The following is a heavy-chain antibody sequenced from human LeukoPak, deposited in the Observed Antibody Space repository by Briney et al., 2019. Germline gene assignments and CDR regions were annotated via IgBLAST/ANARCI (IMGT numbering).Heavy chain of an antibody. Sequence: ASVKVSCKASGYTFTGYYMHWVRQAPGQGLEWMGWINPNSGGTNYAQKLQGRVTMTTDTSTSTAYMELRSLRSDDTAVYYCAREVRGAHDAFDIWGQGTMVTVSS. D-gene: IGHD3-10*01. CDR1: GYTFTGYY. CDR3: AREVRGAHDAFDI. J-gene: IGHJ3*02. V-gene: IGHV1-2*02. CDR2: INPNSGGT.